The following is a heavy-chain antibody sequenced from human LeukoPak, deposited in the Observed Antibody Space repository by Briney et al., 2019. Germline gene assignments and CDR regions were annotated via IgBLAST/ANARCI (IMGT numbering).Heavy chain of an antibody. J-gene: IGHJ4*02. CDR2: INWNGNDI. D-gene: IGHD6-19*01. Sequence: PGGSLRLSCAASGFTFDDYAMHWVRQAPGKGLEWVSGINWNGNDIGYADSVKGRFTISRDNAKKSLYLQMNSLRAEDMAIYYCTRDNSGWFGHYFESWGQGNLVAVSS. CDR3: TRDNSGWFGHYFES. V-gene: IGHV3-9*03. CDR1: GFTFDDYA.